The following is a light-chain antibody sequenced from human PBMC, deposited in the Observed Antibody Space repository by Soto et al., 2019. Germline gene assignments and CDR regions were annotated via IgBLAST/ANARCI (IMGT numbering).Light chain of an antibody. CDR2: DAS. CDR1: QSVSSL. J-gene: IGKJ2*01. CDR3: QQRDKWPYT. V-gene: IGKV3-11*01. Sequence: EIVLTQSPATLSLSPGEGATLSCRASQSVSSLLAWYQQKPGQAPRLLIYDASNRATGIPARFSGSGSGTDFTLTISSLEPEDFALYCCQQRDKWPYTFGQGTKLEIK.